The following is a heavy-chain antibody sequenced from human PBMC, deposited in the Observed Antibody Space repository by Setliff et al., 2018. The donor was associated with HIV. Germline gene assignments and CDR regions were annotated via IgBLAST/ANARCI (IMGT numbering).Heavy chain of an antibody. CDR3: ARRAVQDGSVTSSNWFES. J-gene: IGHJ5*01. Sequence: LSLTCAVSGDSIGTYSWHWLRQPPGKGLEWIGYIYGSGSTGYNPSLTSRVTMSTDTPNNRFALKLSSVTAADTAVYYCARRAVQDGSVTSSNWFESWGQGTLVT. V-gene: IGHV4-4*09. CDR1: GDSIGTYS. CDR2: IYGSGST. D-gene: IGHD1-1*01.